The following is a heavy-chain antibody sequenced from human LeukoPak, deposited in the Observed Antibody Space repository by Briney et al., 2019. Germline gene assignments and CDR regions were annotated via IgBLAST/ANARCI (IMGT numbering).Heavy chain of an antibody. D-gene: IGHD4-11*01. CDR2: ISSSSTI. Sequence: TGGSLRLSCVASGFIFSSKNMNWVRQAPGKGLEWISSISSSSTIYYADSVKGRFTISRDNAKNSVYLQMNSLRDEDTAVYYCVIREAVTTAFDYWGQGTLVTVSS. V-gene: IGHV3-48*02. CDR3: VIREAVTTAFDY. J-gene: IGHJ4*02. CDR1: GFIFSSKN.